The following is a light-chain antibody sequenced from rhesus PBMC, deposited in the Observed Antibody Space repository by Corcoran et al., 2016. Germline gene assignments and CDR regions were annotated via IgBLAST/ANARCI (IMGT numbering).Light chain of an antibody. CDR3: QQHNSYPLT. J-gene: IGKJ4*01. CDR1: QGISSY. V-gene: IGKV1-25*01. Sequence: DIQMTQSPSSLSASVGDTVTITCRASQGISSYLAWYQQKPGKAPKLLIYKASTLQIGVPSRFSGSGSGTDFTLTISSLLPEDFATYYCQQHNSYPLTFGGGTKVEIK. CDR2: KAS.